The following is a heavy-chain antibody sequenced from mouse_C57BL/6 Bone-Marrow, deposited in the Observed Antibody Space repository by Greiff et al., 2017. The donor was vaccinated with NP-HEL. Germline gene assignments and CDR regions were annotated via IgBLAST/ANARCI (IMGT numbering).Heavy chain of an antibody. CDR1: GFTFSDYG. CDR3: ARPSTVVAGGYFDY. J-gene: IGHJ2*01. Sequence: EVKLVESGGGLVKPGGSLKLSCAASGFTFSDYGMHWVRQAPEKGLEWVAYISSGSSTIYYADTVKGRFTISRDNAKNTLFLQMTSLRSEDTAMYYCARPSTVVAGGYFDYWGQGTTLTVSS. CDR2: ISSGSSTI. D-gene: IGHD1-1*01. V-gene: IGHV5-17*01.